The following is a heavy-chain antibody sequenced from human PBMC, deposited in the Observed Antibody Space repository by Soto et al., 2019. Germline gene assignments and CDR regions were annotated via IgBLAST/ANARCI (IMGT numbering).Heavy chain of an antibody. CDR1: GFTFDDYA. CDR2: ISWNSARI. V-gene: IGHV3-9*01. D-gene: IGHD3-22*01. Sequence: VQLVESGGGLVQPGRSLRLSCAASGFTFDDYAMHWVRQVPGKGLEWVSGISWNSARIAYADSVKGRFTISRDNAKNSLYLKMNKLRDEDTALYYCVKDARSPMIVGVVTDWGQGTLVTVSS. CDR3: VKDARSPMIVGVVTD. J-gene: IGHJ4*02.